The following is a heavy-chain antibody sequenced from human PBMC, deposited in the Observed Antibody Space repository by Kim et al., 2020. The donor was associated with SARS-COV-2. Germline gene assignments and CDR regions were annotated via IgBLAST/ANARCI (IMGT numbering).Heavy chain of an antibody. CDR3: AKVGWVRYFDWFPYYYGMDV. J-gene: IGHJ6*02. D-gene: IGHD3-9*01. Sequence: RFTISRDNSKNTLYLQMNSLRAEDTAVYYCAKVGWVRYFDWFPYYYGMDVWGQGTTVTVSS. V-gene: IGHV3-23*01.